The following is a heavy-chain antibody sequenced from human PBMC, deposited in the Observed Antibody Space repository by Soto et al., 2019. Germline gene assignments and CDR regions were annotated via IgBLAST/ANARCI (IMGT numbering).Heavy chain of an antibody. Sequence: ASVKVSCKVSGYTLTELSMHWVRQAPGKGLEWMGGFDPEDGETIYAQKFQGRVTMTEDTSTDTAYMELSGLRSEDTAVYYCANLAKNYYHYMDVWGKGTTVTVSS. J-gene: IGHJ6*03. CDR1: GYTLTELS. CDR2: FDPEDGET. CDR3: ANLAKNYYHYMDV. V-gene: IGHV1-24*01. D-gene: IGHD1-26*01.